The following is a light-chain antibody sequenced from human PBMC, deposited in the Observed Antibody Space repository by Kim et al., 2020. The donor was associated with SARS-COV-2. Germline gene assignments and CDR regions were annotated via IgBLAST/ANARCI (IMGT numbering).Light chain of an antibody. CDR3: QKYGGSPWT. Sequence: ASVGDSVTINCRASRGIAHYLAWYQQRPGKVPRLLIYAASALQAGVPARFSGSGSGTDFTFTISSLQPEDVAAYYCQKYGGSPWTFGQGTKVDIK. V-gene: IGKV1-27*01. J-gene: IGKJ1*01. CDR2: AAS. CDR1: RGIAHY.